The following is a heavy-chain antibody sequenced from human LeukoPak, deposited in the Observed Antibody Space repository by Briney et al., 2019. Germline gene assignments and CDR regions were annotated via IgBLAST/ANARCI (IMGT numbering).Heavy chain of an antibody. Sequence: GGSLRLSCAASGFTFSSYAMSWVRQAPGKGLEWVSAISGSGGSTYYADSVKGRFTISRDNSKNTLYLQMNSLRAEDTAVYYCAKDFLLDYDSSGYSFDYWGQGTLVTVSS. V-gene: IGHV3-23*01. CDR3: AKDFLLDYDSSGYSFDY. CDR2: ISGSGGST. CDR1: GFTFSSYA. D-gene: IGHD3-22*01. J-gene: IGHJ4*02.